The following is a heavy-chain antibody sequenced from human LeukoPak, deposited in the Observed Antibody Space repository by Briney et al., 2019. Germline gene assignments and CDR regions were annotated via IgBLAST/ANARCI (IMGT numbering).Heavy chain of an antibody. V-gene: IGHV3-23*01. CDR1: GFTCSNYG. Sequence: PGGSLRLSCAGAGFTCSNYGMSWVRQAPGKGLGWVSVISRSGTETYHADSVRGRFTISRDNAKNTLYLQMNSLRAEDTAVYYCAKTRPLDSSSWSHGDYWGQGTLVTVSS. CDR2: ISRSGTET. D-gene: IGHD6-13*01. J-gene: IGHJ4*02. CDR3: AKTRPLDSSSWSHGDY.